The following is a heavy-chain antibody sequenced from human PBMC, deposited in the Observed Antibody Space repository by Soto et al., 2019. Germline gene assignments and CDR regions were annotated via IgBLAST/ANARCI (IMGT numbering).Heavy chain of an antibody. CDR2: VSYEGSNK. V-gene: IGHV3-30*18. CDR1: GFTFSGYG. J-gene: IGHJ4*02. D-gene: IGHD5-12*01. Sequence: GGSLRLSCEASGFTFSGYGMHWVRQAPGKGLEWVSFVSYEGSNKYYADSVKGRFTISKDNSKNTLNLQMNSLRAEDTAVYYYAKEERHSGYIIDYWGQGTVVTVSS. CDR3: AKEERHSGYIIDY.